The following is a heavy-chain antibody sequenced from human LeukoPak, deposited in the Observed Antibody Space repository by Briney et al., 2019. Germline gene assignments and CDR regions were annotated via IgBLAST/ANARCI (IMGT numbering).Heavy chain of an antibody. D-gene: IGHD6-13*01. J-gene: IGHJ4*02. Sequence: TSETLSITCTVSGGSISSYYWSWIRQPAGKGLEWIGRIYTSGSTNYNPSLKSRVTMSVDTSKNQFSLKLSSVTAADTAVYYCARDPRSSWYDYWGQGTLVTVSS. CDR1: GGSISSYY. CDR2: IYTSGST. CDR3: ARDPRSSWYDY. V-gene: IGHV4-4*07.